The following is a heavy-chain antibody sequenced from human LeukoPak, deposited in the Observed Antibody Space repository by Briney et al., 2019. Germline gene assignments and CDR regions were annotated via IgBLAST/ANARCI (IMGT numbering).Heavy chain of an antibody. Sequence: GGSLRLSCAASGFTFSGSVMHWVRQASGKGLEWVGRIRSKANSYATAYAASVKGRFTISRDDSKNTANLQMNSLKTEDTAVYYCTSQSIAARPTSLWGQGTLVTVSS. J-gene: IGHJ4*02. V-gene: IGHV3-73*01. D-gene: IGHD6-6*01. CDR2: IRSKANSYAT. CDR3: TSQSIAARPTSL. CDR1: GFTFSGSV.